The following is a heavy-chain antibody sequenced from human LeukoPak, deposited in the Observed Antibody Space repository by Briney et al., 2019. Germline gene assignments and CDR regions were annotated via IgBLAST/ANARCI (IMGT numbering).Heavy chain of an antibody. V-gene: IGHV1-69*06. J-gene: IGHJ5*02. CDR2: IIPIFGTA. CDR1: GGTFSSYA. D-gene: IGHD2-21*02. CDR3: ARDRSFVVVTAIPSLNNWFDP. Sequence: ASVKVSCKASGGTFSSYAISWVRQAPGQGLEWMGGIIPIFGTANYAQKFQGRVTITADKSTSTAYMELSSLRSEDTAVYYCARDRSFVVVTAIPSLNNWFDPWGQGTLVTVSS.